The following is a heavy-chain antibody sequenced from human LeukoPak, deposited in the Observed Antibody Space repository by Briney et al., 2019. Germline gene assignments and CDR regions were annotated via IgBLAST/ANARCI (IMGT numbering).Heavy chain of an antibody. CDR3: ASLNSLPLLWFGENAFDI. Sequence: SETLSLTCTVSGGSISSYYWSWIRQPPGKGLEWIGYIYYSGSTNYNPSLKSRVTISVDTSKNQFSLKLSSVTAADTAVYYRASLNSLPLLWFGENAFDIWGQGTMVTVSS. D-gene: IGHD3-10*01. CDR1: GGSISSYY. J-gene: IGHJ3*02. V-gene: IGHV4-59*08. CDR2: IYYSGST.